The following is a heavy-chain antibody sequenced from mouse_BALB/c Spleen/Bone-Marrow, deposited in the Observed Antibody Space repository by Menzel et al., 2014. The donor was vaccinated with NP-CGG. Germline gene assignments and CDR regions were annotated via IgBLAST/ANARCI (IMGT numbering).Heavy chain of an antibody. V-gene: IGHV3-2*02. Sequence: EVQLQQSGPGLVKTSQSLSLTCTVTGYSITSDCAWNWIRQFPGNKLEWMGYISYSGSSSYIPSLKSRISITRDTSKNQFFLQLNSVTTEDTATYYCARSAYYGNGAMDYWDQGTSITVSS. J-gene: IGHJ4*01. D-gene: IGHD2-10*01. CDR1: GYSITSDCA. CDR3: ARSAYYGNGAMDY. CDR2: ISYSGSS.